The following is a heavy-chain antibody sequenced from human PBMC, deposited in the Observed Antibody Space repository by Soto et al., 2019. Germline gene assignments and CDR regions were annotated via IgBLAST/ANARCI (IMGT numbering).Heavy chain of an antibody. CDR1: GYTLTELS. CDR3: ATDLPPSSSWYEAPFH. CDR2: FDPEDGET. Sequence: ASVKVSCKVSGYTLTELSMHWVRQAPGKGLEWMGGFDPEDGETIYAQKFQGRVTMTEDTSTDTAYMELSSLRSEDTAVYYCATDLPPSSSWYEAPFHWGQGTLVTVSS. D-gene: IGHD6-13*01. J-gene: IGHJ4*02. V-gene: IGHV1-24*01.